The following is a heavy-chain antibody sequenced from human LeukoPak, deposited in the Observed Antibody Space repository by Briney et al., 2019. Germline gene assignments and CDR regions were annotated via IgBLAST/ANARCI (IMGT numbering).Heavy chain of an antibody. CDR3: AKDRGHYYDSSGYTYYYYYMDV. CDR1: GFTFSSYA. V-gene: IGHV3-23*01. CDR2: ISGSGGST. J-gene: IGHJ6*03. Sequence: GGSLRLSCAASGFTFSSYAMSWVRQAPGKGLEWVSAISGSGGSTYYADSVKGRFTISRDNSKNTLYLQMNSLRAEDTAVYYCAKDRGHYYDSSGYTYYYYYMDVWGKGTTVTVSS. D-gene: IGHD3-22*01.